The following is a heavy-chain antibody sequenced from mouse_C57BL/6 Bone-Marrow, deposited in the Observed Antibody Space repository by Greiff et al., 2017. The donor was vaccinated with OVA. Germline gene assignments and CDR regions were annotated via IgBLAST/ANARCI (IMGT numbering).Heavy chain of an antibody. J-gene: IGHJ3*01. D-gene: IGHD2-1*01. V-gene: IGHV1-69*01. CDR3: SRGGDCNYDGFAY. Sequence: QVQLQQPGAELVMPGASVKLSCKASGYTFTSYWMHWVKQRPGQGLEWIGEIDPSDSYTNYNQKFKGKSTLTVDKSSSTAYMQLSSLTSEDSAVYYRSRGGDCNYDGFAYRGQGTLVTVSA. CDR2: IDPSDSYT. CDR1: GYTFTSYW.